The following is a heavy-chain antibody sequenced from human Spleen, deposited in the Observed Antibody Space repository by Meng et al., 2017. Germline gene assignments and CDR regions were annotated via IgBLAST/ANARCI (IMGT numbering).Heavy chain of an antibody. J-gene: IGHJ1*01. CDR3: ARDEVVATVSYYYH. V-gene: IGHV1-2*02. CDR2: INLNTGGT. Sequence: QVKRGRAGAEVKNPGASVKGSCKASGYPFTAYYYHWVRQAPGQGVEWMGWINLNTGGTNYAQKFQGRVTMTRDTSIITAYMELSSLRSDDTAVYYCARDEVVATVSYYYHWGQGTLVTVSS. D-gene: IGHD5-12*01. CDR1: GYPFTAYY.